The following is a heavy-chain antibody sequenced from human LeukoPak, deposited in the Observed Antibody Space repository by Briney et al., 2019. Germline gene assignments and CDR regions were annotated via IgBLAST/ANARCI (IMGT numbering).Heavy chain of an antibody. CDR1: GGSISSSSYY. Sequence: SETLSLTCTVSGGSISSSSYYWGWIRQPPGKGLEWIGSIYYSGSTYYNPSLKSRVTISVDTSKNQFSLKLSSVTAADTAVYYYARVEVVEATTSTFDYWGQGTLVTVSS. CDR2: IYYSGST. V-gene: IGHV4-39*07. CDR3: ARVEVVEATTSTFDY. J-gene: IGHJ4*02. D-gene: IGHD1-26*01.